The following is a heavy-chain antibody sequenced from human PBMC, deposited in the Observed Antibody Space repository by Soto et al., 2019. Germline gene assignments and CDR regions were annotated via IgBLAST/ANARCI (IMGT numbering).Heavy chain of an antibody. V-gene: IGHV4-34*01. CDR2: INHSGST. CDR1: GGSFSGYY. CDR3: ARVRYNWNYRDY. J-gene: IGHJ4*02. Sequence: PSETLSLTCAVYGGSFSGYYWSWIPQPPGKGLEWIGEINHSGSTNYNPSLKSRVTISVDTSKNQFSLKLSSVTAADTAVYYCARVRYNWNYRDYWGQGTLVTSPQ. D-gene: IGHD1-20*01.